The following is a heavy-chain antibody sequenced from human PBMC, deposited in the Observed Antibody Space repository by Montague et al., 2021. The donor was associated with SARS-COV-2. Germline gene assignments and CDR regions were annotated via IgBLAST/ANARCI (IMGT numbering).Heavy chain of an antibody. CDR1: DGSISSYY. CDR2: MYYSGST. J-gene: IGHJ4*02. CDR3: ARDFDY. Sequence: SETRSLTCTVSDGSISSYYWSWIRQPPGKGLEWIGYMYYSGSTNYNPSLKSRVTLSVDTSKNQFSLKLSSVTAADTAVYYCARDFDYWGQGTLVTVSS. V-gene: IGHV4-59*13.